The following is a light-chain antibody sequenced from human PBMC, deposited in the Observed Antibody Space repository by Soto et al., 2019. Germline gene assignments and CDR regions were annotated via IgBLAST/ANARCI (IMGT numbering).Light chain of an antibody. J-gene: IGKJ1*01. V-gene: IGKV3-20*01. Sequence: EIVLKQSPGTLSLSPGDSATLSCRASQSVSSSYLAWYQQNTGQAPRLLIYGASSRATGTPDRFSGSGSGTELTLTISRLEPEDFAVYYCQLRRTVGKGTKVAIK. CDR3: QLRRT. CDR2: GAS. CDR1: QSVSSSY.